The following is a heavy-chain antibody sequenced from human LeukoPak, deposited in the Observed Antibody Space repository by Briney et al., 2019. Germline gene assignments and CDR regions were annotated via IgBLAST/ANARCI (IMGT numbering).Heavy chain of an antibody. CDR3: AKDLKWEIIVGPATGY. CDR1: GFTFSSYA. V-gene: IGHV3-23*01. CDR2: ISGSGGST. Sequence: GGSLRLSCAASGFTFSSYAMSWVRQAPGKGLEWVSAISGSGGSTYYADSVKGRFTISRDNSKNTLYLQMNGLRAEDTAVYYCAKDLKWEIIVGPATGYWGQGTLVTVSS. D-gene: IGHD1-26*01. J-gene: IGHJ4*02.